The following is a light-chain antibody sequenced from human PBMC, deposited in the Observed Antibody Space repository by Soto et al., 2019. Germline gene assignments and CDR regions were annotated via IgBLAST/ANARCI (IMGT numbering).Light chain of an antibody. CDR2: AAS. CDR1: QSISSY. Sequence: DIQMTQSPSSLSASVGDRVTITCRAGQSISSYLNWYQQKPGKAPKLLIYAASSLQSWVPSRFSGSGSGTDFTLTISSLQPEDFATYYCQQSYSTPWTFGQGTEVEIK. V-gene: IGKV1-39*01. J-gene: IGKJ1*01. CDR3: QQSYSTPWT.